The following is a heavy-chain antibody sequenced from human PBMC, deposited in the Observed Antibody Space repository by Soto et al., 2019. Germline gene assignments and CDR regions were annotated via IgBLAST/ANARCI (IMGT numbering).Heavy chain of an antibody. V-gene: IGHV1-69*13. D-gene: IGHD5-18*01. CDR1: GGTFSSYA. CDR3: ARGYTAMALYYYGMDV. CDR2: IIPIFGTA. Sequence: SVKVSCKASGGTFSSYAISWVRQAPGQGLEWMGGIIPIFGTANYAQKFQGRVTITADESTSTAYMELSSLRSEDTAVYYCARGYTAMALYYYGMDVWGQGTTVTVSS. J-gene: IGHJ6*02.